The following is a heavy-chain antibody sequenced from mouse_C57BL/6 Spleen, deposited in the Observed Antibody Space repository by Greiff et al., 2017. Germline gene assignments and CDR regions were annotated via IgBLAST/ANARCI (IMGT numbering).Heavy chain of an antibody. V-gene: IGHV5-4*01. CDR1: GFTFSSYA. CDR2: ISDGGSYT. Sequence: EVQGVESGGGLVKPGGSLKLSCAASGFTFSSYAMSWVRQTPEKRLEWVATISDGGSYTYYPDNVKGRFTISRDNAKNNLYLQMSHLKSEDTAMYYCARDKSKLALFDYWGQGTTLTVSS. CDR3: ARDKSKLALFDY. D-gene: IGHD4-1*01. J-gene: IGHJ2*01.